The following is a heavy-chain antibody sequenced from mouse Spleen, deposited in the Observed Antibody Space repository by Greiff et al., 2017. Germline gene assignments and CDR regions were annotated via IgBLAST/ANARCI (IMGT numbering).Heavy chain of an antibody. CDR1: GYAFSSSW. V-gene: IGHV1-82*01. CDR2: IYPGDGDT. D-gene: IGHD1-2*01. Sequence: QVQLQQSGPELVKPGASVKISCKASGYAFSSSWMNWVKQRPGKGLEWIGRIYPGDGDTNYNGKFKGKATLTADKSSSTAYMQLSSLTSEDSAVYFCARMSGNYYGYVGYAMDYWGQGTSVTVSS. CDR3: ARMSGNYYGYVGYAMDY. J-gene: IGHJ4*01.